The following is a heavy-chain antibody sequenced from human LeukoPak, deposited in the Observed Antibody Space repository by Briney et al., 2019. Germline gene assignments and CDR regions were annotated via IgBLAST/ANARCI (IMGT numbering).Heavy chain of an antibody. CDR3: ARQAAAATPFHY. D-gene: IGHD6-13*01. CDR2: IYSGGAT. Sequence: ETLSLTCTVSGGSISSSSYYWGWIRQPPGKGLEWVSIIYSGGATYYAASVKGRFAISRDNSKNTLYLQMNGLRPEDTAMYYCARQAAAATPFHYWGQGSLVTVSS. CDR1: GGSISSSSYY. J-gene: IGHJ4*02. V-gene: IGHV3-66*02.